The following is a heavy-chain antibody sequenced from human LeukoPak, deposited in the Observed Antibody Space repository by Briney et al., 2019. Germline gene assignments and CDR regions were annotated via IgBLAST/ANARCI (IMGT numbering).Heavy chain of an antibody. V-gene: IGHV3-43*02. Sequence: GGSLRLSCAASGFMFDDYAMHWVRQVPGGGLEWVSLISGDGVSSFYADSVRGRFTISRDNNNNSLSLQMHSLTAEDTAFYYCAREQFSHTSNYFDNWGQGILVTVSS. D-gene: IGHD5-24*01. CDR1: GFMFDDYA. CDR3: AREQFSHTSNYFDN. CDR2: ISGDGVSS. J-gene: IGHJ4*02.